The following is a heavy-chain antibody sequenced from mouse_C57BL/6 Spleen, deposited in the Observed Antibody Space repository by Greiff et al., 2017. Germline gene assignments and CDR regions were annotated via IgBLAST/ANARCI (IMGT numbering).Heavy chain of an antibody. D-gene: IGHD2-3*01. Sequence: EVKLVESGGGLVQPKGSLKLSCAASGFSFNTYAMNWVRLAPGKGLEWVARIRSKSNNYATYYADSVKDRFTISRDDSESMLYLQMNNLKTEDTAMYYCVRQSYDGYGGYFDVWGTGTTVTVSS. CDR2: IRSKSNNYAT. J-gene: IGHJ1*03. CDR3: VRQSYDGYGGYFDV. CDR1: GFSFNTYA. V-gene: IGHV10-1*01.